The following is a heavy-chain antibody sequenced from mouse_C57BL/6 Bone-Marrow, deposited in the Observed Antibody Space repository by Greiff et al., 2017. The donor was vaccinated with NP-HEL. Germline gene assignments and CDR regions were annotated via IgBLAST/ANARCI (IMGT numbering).Heavy chain of an antibody. J-gene: IGHJ1*03. Sequence: VQLQQPGAELVRPGSSVKLSCKASGYTFTSYWMHWVKQRPIQGLEWIGNIDPSDSETHYNQKFKDKATLTVDKSSSTAYMQLSSLTSEDSAVYDCAREANWDVWYFDVWGRGTTVTVSS. V-gene: IGHV1-52*01. D-gene: IGHD4-1*01. CDR3: AREANWDVWYFDV. CDR2: IDPSDSET. CDR1: GYTFTSYW.